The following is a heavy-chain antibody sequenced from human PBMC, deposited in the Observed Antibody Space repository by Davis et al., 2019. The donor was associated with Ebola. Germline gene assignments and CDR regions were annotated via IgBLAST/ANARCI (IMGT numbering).Heavy chain of an antibody. CDR3: ASQPYYYYGMDV. V-gene: IGHV5-51*01. Sequence: GESLKISCKGSGYSFTSYWIAWVRQMPAKGLECMGIIYPGDSETRYSPSFQGQVTISADKSITTAYLQWSSLKASDTAMYYCASQPYYYYGMDVWGQGTTVTVSS. CDR2: IYPGDSET. J-gene: IGHJ6*02. CDR1: GYSFTSYW.